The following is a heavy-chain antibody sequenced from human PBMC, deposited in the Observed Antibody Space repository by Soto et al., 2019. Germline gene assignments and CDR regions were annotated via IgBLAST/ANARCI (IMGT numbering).Heavy chain of an antibody. J-gene: IGHJ4*02. CDR1: GYPFSAFD. V-gene: IGHV1-8*01. CDR2: MNLDSVDT. D-gene: IGHD2-15*01. CDR3: VRQPGGVATPGDDY. Sequence: QVQLVQSGAGGKKPGASVKVSCEASGYPFSAFDINWVRQAGGQGLEWMGWMNLDSVDTAFEQRFQDRITMTRSTSISTAYMELSRLTSDDTAVYFCVRQPGGVATPGDDYWGQGTLVTVSS.